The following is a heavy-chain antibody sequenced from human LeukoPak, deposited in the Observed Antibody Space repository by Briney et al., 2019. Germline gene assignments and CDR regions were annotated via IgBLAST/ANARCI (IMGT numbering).Heavy chain of an antibody. CDR3: AREKEYDFWSGYPYYFDY. Sequence: GGSLRLSCAASGFTLSSYWMSWVRQAPGKGLEWVANIKQDGSEKYYVDSVKGRFTISRDNAKNSLYLQMNSLRAEDTAVYYCAREKEYDFWSGYPYYFDYWGQGTLVTVSS. J-gene: IGHJ4*02. V-gene: IGHV3-7*01. D-gene: IGHD3-3*01. CDR2: IKQDGSEK. CDR1: GFTLSSYW.